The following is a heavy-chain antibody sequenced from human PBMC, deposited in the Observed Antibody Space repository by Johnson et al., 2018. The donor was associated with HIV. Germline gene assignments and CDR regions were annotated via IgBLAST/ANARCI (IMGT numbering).Heavy chain of an antibody. CDR2: MSYDGSNK. CDR1: GVTFSTYA. D-gene: IGHD2-8*01. CDR3: VKDLYCIDGVCRTDAFDI. Sequence: QVQLVESGGGGVQPGRSLRLSCVVSGVTFSTYAMHWVRQAPGKGLEWVAVMSYDGSNKYYADSVKGRFTIYRDHSKNTLYLQMGSLRVEDMATYYCVKDLYCIDGVCRTDAFDIWGQGTMVTASA. J-gene: IGHJ3*02. V-gene: IGHV3-30*14.